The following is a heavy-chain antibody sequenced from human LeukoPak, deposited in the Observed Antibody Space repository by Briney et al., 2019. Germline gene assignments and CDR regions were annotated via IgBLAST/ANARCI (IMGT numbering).Heavy chain of an antibody. CDR2: IIPIFGTA. CDR1: GGTFGSCA. V-gene: IGHV1-69*13. D-gene: IGHD4/OR15-4a*01. J-gene: IGHJ4*02. Sequence: SVKVSCKASGGTFGSCAISWVRRAPGQGPEWMGGIIPIFGTANYAQKFQGRVTITADESTSTAYMELSSLRSEDTAVYYCARVSSSPPNDFDYWGQGTLVTVSS. CDR3: ARVSSSPPNDFDY.